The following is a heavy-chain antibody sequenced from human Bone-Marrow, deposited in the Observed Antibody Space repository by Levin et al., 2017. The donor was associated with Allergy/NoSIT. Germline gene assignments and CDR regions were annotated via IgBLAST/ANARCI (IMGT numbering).Heavy chain of an antibody. J-gene: IGHJ6*02. Sequence: GESLKISCAASQFNFISYAMHWVRQAPGKGLEWVAVISYDGSSQLYADSVKGRFTISRDNSKNTVYLQMNSLRREDTALYYCARVDTTMVPPHGMDVWGQGTTVTVSS. CDR2: ISYDGSSQ. CDR1: QFNFISYA. D-gene: IGHD5-18*01. V-gene: IGHV3-30*04. CDR3: ARVDTTMVPPHGMDV.